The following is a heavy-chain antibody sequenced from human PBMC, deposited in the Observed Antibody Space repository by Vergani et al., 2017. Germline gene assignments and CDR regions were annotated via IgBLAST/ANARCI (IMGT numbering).Heavy chain of an antibody. V-gene: IGHV3-23*01. CDR3: AKANPRNSGYDYLYYYHAMDV. CDR2: ISGSGGST. Sequence: EVQLLESGGDLVQPGGSLRLSCAASGFTFNHYAMNWVRQAPGKGLEWVSGISGSGGSTYYAGSVKGRFTISRDSSKNTVYLQMNSLRAGDTAVYYCAKANPRNSGYDYLYYYHAMDVWGQGTTVTVSS. CDR1: GFTFNHYA. D-gene: IGHD5-12*01. J-gene: IGHJ6*02.